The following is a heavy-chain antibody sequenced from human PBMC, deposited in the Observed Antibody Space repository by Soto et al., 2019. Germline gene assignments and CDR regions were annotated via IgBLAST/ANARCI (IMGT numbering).Heavy chain of an antibody. J-gene: IGHJ6*02. D-gene: IGHD6-19*01. CDR2: ISSSRSTI. CDR1: GFTFSDYY. Sequence: GGSLTLSCAASGFTFSDYYMSCIRQAPGKGLERVSYISSSRSTIYYADSVNGRFTISRDNAKNSLYLQMNSLRAEDTAVYYCARDRDRAVAGRYYYYYGMEVWGQGTTVTVSS. V-gene: IGHV3-11*01. CDR3: ARDRDRAVAGRYYYYYGMEV.